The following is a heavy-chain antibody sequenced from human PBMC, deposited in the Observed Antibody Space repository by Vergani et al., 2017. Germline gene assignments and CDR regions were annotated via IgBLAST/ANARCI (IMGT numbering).Heavy chain of an antibody. CDR1: GFIFNNYA. CDR2: IAGRGDST. CDR3: AKGAQAVNYFDSRFDS. J-gene: IGHJ4*02. V-gene: IGHV3-23*01. Sequence: HLLESGGGLVQPGGSLRLSCAASGFIFNNYAMNWVRQAPGKGLEWVSGIAGRGDSTDNADSVKGRFTISRDNSKNTLYLQMNSLRAEDTAIYYCAKGAQAVNYFDSRFDSWGQGTLVVVSS. D-gene: IGHD3-22*01.